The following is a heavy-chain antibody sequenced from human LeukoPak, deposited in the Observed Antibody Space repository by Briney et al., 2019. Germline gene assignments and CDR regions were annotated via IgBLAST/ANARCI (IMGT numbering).Heavy chain of an antibody. CDR3: ARSSRDGYNYFDY. CDR2: MYYSGST. CDR1: GGSISSSYFY. D-gene: IGHD5-24*01. V-gene: IGHV4-39*01. Sequence: SETLSLTCTVSGGSISSSYFYWDWIRQPPGKGLEWIGSMYYSGSTYYNPSLKSRVTISVDTSKNQFSLKLSSVTAADTAAYYCARSSRDGYNYFDYWGQGTLVTVSS. J-gene: IGHJ4*02.